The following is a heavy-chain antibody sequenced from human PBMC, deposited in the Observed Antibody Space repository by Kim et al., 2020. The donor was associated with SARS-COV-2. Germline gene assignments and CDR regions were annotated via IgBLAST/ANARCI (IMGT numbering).Heavy chain of an antibody. V-gene: IGHV4-31*02. D-gene: IGHD3-3*01. Sequence: SLTSRVTKSVDTSKNQCSLKLSSVTAADTAVYYCARGDTIFGVVINAFDIWGQGTMVTVSS. CDR3: ARGDTIFGVVINAFDI. J-gene: IGHJ3*02.